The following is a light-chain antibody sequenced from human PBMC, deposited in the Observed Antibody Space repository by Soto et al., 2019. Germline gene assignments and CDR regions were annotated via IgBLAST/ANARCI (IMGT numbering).Light chain of an antibody. CDR2: DVS. J-gene: IGLJ2*01. CDR3: SSYTSSSTYVV. V-gene: IGLV2-14*01. CDR1: SSDAGGYNY. Sequence: QSALTQPASVSGSPGQSITISCTGTSSDAGGYNYVSWYQQHPGKAPQLMIYDVSNRPSGVSNRFSGSKSGNTASLTISGLEAEDEGDYYCSSYTSSSTYVVFGGGTKLTVL.